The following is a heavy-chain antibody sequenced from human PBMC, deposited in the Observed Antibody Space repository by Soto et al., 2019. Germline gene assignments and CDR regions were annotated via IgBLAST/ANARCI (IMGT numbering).Heavy chain of an antibody. J-gene: IGHJ5*02. CDR1: GYSFTNSD. D-gene: IGHD3-16*01. CDR3: ARMATFGSLNWFDP. Sequence: ASVKVSCKASGYSFTNSDVSWVRQATGQGLEWMGWMNPGSGDTGYAQKFQGRVTMTRDISIATAYMELSSLRSDDTAIYYCARMATFGSLNWFDPWGQGTLVTVSS. V-gene: IGHV1-8*01. CDR2: MNPGSGDT.